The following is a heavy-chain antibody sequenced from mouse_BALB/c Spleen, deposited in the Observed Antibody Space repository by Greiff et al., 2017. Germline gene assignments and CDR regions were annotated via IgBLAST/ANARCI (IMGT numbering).Heavy chain of an antibody. J-gene: IGHJ2*01. V-gene: IGHV5-6-5*01. CDR2: ISSGGST. D-gene: IGHD2-1*01. CDR3: ARQGYYGNYDFDY. Sequence: DVMLVESGGGLVKPGGSLKLSCAASGFTFSSYAMSWVRQTPEKRLEWVASISSGGSTYYPDSVKGRFTISRDNARNILYLQMRSLRSEDTAMYYCARQGYYGNYDFDYWGQGTTLTVSA. CDR1: GFTFSSYA.